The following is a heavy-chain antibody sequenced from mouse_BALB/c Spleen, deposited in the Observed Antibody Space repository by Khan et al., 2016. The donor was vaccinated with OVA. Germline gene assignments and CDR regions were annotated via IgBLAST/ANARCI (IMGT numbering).Heavy chain of an antibody. Sequence: EVQLVESGPGLVKPSQSLSLTCTVTGYSVTSDYAWNWIRQFQGNKLEWMGSINYSGSTSYTPSLKSRISITRDTSKNPFFLQLISVTTVDPATYYCARGRAYWGQGTLVTVSA. J-gene: IGHJ3*01. CDR2: INYSGST. V-gene: IGHV3-2*02. CDR3: ARGRAY. CDR1: GYSVTSDYA.